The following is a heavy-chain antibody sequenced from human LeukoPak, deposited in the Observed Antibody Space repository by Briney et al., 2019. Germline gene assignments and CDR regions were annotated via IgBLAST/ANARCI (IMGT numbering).Heavy chain of an antibody. CDR2: IYWDDDK. J-gene: IGHJ4*02. CDR3: AHTTAYGSGSQPFDY. CDR1: GFSISTTPVE. D-gene: IGHD3-10*01. V-gene: IGHV2-5*02. Sequence: SGPTLAKPTQTLTLTCTFSGFSISTTPVEVGWIRQPSVKALEWLALIYWDDDKRYRTSLKSRLTITKDTSKNQVVLIMTNVDPVDTATYYCAHTTAYGSGSQPFDYWGQGTLVTVSS.